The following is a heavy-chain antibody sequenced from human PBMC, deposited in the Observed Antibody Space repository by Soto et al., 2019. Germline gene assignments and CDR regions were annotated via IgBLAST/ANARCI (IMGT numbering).Heavy chain of an antibody. J-gene: IGHJ4*02. V-gene: IGHV3-7*01. CDR1: GFTFSSFW. CDR2: IKQDGSEK. D-gene: IGHD1-26*01. Sequence: EAQLAESGGGVVQRGGSLRVSCTASGFTFSSFWMTWVRQAPGKGLEWVANIKQDGSEKYYVDSVKGRFTISRDNARNSLFLEMKSLRSEDTAVYSCVRDRSGSYLEGFDYWGQGTLVTVSS. CDR3: VRDRSGSYLEGFDY.